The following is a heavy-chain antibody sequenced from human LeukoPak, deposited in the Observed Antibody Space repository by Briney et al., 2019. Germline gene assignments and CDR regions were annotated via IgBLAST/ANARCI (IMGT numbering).Heavy chain of an antibody. CDR3: AKGRLWFGELLV. CDR1: GFTFSSYA. CDR2: ISGSGGST. D-gene: IGHD3-10*01. J-gene: IGHJ4*02. V-gene: IGHV3-23*01. Sequence: GGSLRLSCAASGFTFSSYAMGWVRQAPGKGLEWLSSISGSGGSTYYADSVKGRFTISRDNSKNTLYLQMNSLRAEDTAVYYCAKGRLWFGELLVWGQGTLVTVSS.